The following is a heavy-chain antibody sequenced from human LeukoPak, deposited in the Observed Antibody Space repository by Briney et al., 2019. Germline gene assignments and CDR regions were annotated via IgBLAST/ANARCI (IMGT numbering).Heavy chain of an antibody. J-gene: IGHJ6*02. D-gene: IGHD6-13*01. CDR2: MYIDGST. V-gene: IGHV3-21*01. CDR3: ARAGNSSSWYSLYYYYGMDV. Sequence: GGSLRLSCAASGFTFSSYSMNWVRQAPGKGLEWVSVMYIDGSTYYADSVKGRFTISRDNAKNSLYLQMNSLRAEDTAVYYCARAGNSSSWYSLYYYYGMDVWGQGTTVTVSS. CDR1: GFTFSSYS.